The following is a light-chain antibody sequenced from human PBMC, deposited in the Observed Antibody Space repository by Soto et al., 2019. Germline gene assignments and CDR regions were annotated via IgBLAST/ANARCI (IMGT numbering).Light chain of an antibody. CDR1: SSDVGGYND. Sequence: LTQPRSVSGSPGQSVTISCTGTSSDVGGYNDVSWYQQHPGKAPKLMIYDVSKRPSGVPDRFSGSKSGNTASLTISGLQAEDEADYYCCSYAGSYYVFGTGTKVTVL. CDR2: DVS. CDR3: CSYAGSYYV. J-gene: IGLJ1*01. V-gene: IGLV2-11*01.